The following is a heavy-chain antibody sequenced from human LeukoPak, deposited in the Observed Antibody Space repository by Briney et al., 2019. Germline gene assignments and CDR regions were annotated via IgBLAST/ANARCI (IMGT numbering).Heavy chain of an antibody. CDR3: ARVRPLVRGAIITEPLSGMDV. CDR1: GFTFSSYS. J-gene: IGHJ6*04. Sequence: PGGSLRLSCAASGFTFSSYSKNWVRQAPGKGLEWVSSISSSSSYIYYADSVKGRFTISRDNAKNSLYLQMNSLRAEDTAVYYCARVRPLVRGAIITEPLSGMDVWGEGTTVTVSS. D-gene: IGHD3-10*01. V-gene: IGHV3-21*01. CDR2: ISSSSSYI.